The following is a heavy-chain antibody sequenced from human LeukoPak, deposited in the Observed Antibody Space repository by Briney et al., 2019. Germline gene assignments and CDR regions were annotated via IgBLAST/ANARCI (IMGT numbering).Heavy chain of an antibody. V-gene: IGHV4-34*01. CDR3: ARQGIVVVPAAGLHYYYYYGMDV. CDR1: GGSFSGYY. CDR2: INHSGST. Sequence: PSETLSLTCAVYGGSFSGYYWSWIRQPPGKGLEWIGEINHSGSTNYNPSLKSRVTISVDTSKNQFSLKLSSVTAADTAVYYCARQGIVVVPAAGLHYYYYYGMDVWGQGTTVTVSS. D-gene: IGHD2-2*01. J-gene: IGHJ6*02.